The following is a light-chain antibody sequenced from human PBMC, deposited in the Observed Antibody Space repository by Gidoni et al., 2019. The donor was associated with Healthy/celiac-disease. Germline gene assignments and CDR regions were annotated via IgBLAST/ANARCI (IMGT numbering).Light chain of an antibody. Sequence: EIVMTQYPATLSVSPGERATLSCRASQSVSSNLAWYQQKPGQAPRLLIYGASTRATGIPARFSGSGSGTEFTLTISSLQSEDFAVYYCQQYNNWQGTFGQGTKVEIK. CDR2: GAS. V-gene: IGKV3-15*01. CDR1: QSVSSN. CDR3: QQYNNWQGT. J-gene: IGKJ1*01.